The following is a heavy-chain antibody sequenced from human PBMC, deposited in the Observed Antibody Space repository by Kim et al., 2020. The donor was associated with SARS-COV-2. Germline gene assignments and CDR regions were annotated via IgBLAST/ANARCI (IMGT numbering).Heavy chain of an antibody. V-gene: IGHV4-39*01. CDR1: GGSISSSSYY. Sequence: SETLSLTCTVSGGSISSSSYYWGWIRQPPGKGLEWIGSIYYSGSTYYNPSLKSRVTISVDTSKNQFSLKLSSVTAADTAVYYCARHETQEWAGGMASFDYWGQGTLVTVSS. CDR3: ARHETQEWAGGMASFDY. J-gene: IGHJ4*02. CDR2: IYYSGST. D-gene: IGHD1-26*01.